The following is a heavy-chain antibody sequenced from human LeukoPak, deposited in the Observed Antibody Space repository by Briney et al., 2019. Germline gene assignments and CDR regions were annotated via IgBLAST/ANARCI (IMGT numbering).Heavy chain of an antibody. V-gene: IGHV4-39*07. D-gene: IGHD6-19*01. CDR3: ARASGWVDY. J-gene: IGHJ4*02. Sequence: PSETLSLTRTVSGGSISTSNYYWGWIRHPPGKGLEWIGSIYHSGSTYYNPSLESRVTISVDTSKNQFSLKLSSVTAADTAVYYCARASGWVDYWGQGILVTVSS. CDR1: GGSISTSNYY. CDR2: IYHSGST.